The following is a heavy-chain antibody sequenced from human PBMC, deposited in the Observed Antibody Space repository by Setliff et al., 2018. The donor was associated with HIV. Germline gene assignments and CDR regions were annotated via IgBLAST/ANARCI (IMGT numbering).Heavy chain of an antibody. V-gene: IGHV3-53*01. CDR2: IYKGGTT. Sequence: GGSLRLSCAASGFTVSSNFMSWVRQAPGKGLEWVSVIYKGGTTYYADSVKGRFSISRDSSKNTLFLQMNSLRAEDTAVYYCAKGGKGYSGGYYFDYWGQGTQVTVSS. CDR1: GFTVSSNF. D-gene: IGHD5-12*01. J-gene: IGHJ4*02. CDR3: AKGGKGYSGGYYFDY.